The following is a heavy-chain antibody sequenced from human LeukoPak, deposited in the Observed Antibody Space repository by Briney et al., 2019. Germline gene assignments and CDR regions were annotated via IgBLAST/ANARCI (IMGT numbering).Heavy chain of an antibody. Sequence: GGSLRLSCAASGFTFSNHGMHWVRQAPGKGLEWVAFVGYDETNKYYADSVKGRFTISRDNSRNTLYLQMNNLRADETAVHYCAKDLGKYSTSWSDYWGQGTLVIVSS. D-gene: IGHD6-13*01. V-gene: IGHV3-30*02. CDR3: AKDLGKYSTSWSDY. J-gene: IGHJ4*02. CDR2: VGYDETNK. CDR1: GFTFSNHG.